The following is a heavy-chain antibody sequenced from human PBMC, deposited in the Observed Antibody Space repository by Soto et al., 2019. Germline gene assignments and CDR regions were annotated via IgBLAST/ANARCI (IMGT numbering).Heavy chain of an antibody. CDR1: GGTFSSSA. Sequence: QVQLVQSGAEMKEPGSSVKVSCKTSGGTFSSSAISWLRQAPGQGLEWMGGIIPLFRTPDYAQKFQGRVTIAADECPSTAYMELSRLRSEDTAVYYCARDNDRLQLGGNYYYILDVWGQGTTITVSS. D-gene: IGHD4-4*01. J-gene: IGHJ6*02. CDR2: IIPLFRTP. V-gene: IGHV1-69*12. CDR3: ARDNDRLQLGGNYYYILDV.